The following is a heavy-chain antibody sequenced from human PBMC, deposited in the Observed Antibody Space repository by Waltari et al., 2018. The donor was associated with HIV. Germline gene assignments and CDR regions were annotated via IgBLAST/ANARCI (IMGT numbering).Heavy chain of an antibody. CDR3: ARDGEGATTVDY. J-gene: IGHJ4*02. CDR1: GFTFSSYS. V-gene: IGHV3-21*01. D-gene: IGHD1-26*01. Sequence: EVQLVESGGGLVKPGGSLRLSCAASGFTFSSYSMNWVRQAPGKGLEWVSSISSSSSYIYYADSVKGRFTISRDNAKNSLYLQMNSLRAEDTAVYYCARDGEGATTVDYWGQGTLVTVSS. CDR2: ISSSSSYI.